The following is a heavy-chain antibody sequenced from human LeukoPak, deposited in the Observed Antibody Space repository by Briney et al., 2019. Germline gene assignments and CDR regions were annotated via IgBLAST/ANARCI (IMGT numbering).Heavy chain of an antibody. D-gene: IGHD5-24*01. J-gene: IGHJ4*02. CDR3: ARVEAGLQLYYFDY. Sequence: GGSLRLSCAASGFTFSSYSMNWVRQAPGKGLEWVSSISSSSSYIYYADSVKGRFTISRDNAKNSLYLQMNSLRAEDTAVYYCARVEAGLQLYYFDYWGQGTLVTVSS. CDR2: ISSSSSYI. V-gene: IGHV3-21*01. CDR1: GFTFSSYS.